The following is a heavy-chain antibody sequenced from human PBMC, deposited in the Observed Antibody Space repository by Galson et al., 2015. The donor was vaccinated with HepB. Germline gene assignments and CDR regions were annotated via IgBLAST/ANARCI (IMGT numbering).Heavy chain of an antibody. CDR2: INRDGSQR. J-gene: IGHJ4*02. D-gene: IGHD6-19*01. CDR1: GFTFGTYW. Sequence: SLRLSCAASGFTFGTYWMTWVRQAPGKGLECVAMINRDGSQRYYVDSVKDRFTISRDNAKNSLYLQMNNLRVEDTAVYYCPRAGGAGTVDCWGQGALVTVSS. V-gene: IGHV3-7*01. CDR3: PRAGGAGTVDC.